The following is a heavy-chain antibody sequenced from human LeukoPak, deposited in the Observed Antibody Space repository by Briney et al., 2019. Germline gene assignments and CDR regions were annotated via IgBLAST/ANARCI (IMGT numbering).Heavy chain of an antibody. CDR1: GFTFSSYW. D-gene: IGHD6-19*01. CDR3: ASLIAVAGSPFDY. J-gene: IGHJ4*02. CDR2: IKQDGSEK. Sequence: GGSLRLSCAASGFTFSSYWMSWVRQAPGKGLEWVANIKQDGSEKYYVDSVKGRFTISRDNAKNSLYLQMNSLRAEDTAVYYCASLIAVAGSPFDYWGQGTLVTVSS. V-gene: IGHV3-7*01.